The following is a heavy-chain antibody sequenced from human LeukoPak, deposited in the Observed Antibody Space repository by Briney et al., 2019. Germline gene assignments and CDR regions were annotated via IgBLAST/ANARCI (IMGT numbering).Heavy chain of an antibody. Sequence: GGSLRLSCAASGFTFSRYDMSWVRQAPGKGLEWVAYMKQDGSEEYYLDSVKGRFTISRDNAKNSLYLQMNSLRVEDTAVYFCARDPRTVRIWGQGTLVTVSS. CDR2: MKQDGSEE. J-gene: IGHJ4*02. D-gene: IGHD1-1*01. V-gene: IGHV3-7*01. CDR3: ARDPRTVRI. CDR1: GFTFSRYD.